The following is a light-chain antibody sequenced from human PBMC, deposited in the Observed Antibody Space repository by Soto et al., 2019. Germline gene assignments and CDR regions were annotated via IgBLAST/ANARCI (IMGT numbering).Light chain of an antibody. CDR3: CSYAGRYTVI. CDR1: NSDVAGYNY. J-gene: IGLJ2*01. Sequence: QSALTQPRSVSGSPGQSVAISCTGTNSDVAGYNYVSWYHQHPGKAPKLMIYDVRERPSGVPDRFSGSKSGNTASLTISGLQAEDEADYYCCSYAGRYTVIFGGGTKLTVL. CDR2: DVR. V-gene: IGLV2-11*01.